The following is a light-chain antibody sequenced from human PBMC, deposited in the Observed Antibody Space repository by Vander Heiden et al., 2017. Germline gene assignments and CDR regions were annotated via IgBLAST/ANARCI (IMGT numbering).Light chain of an antibody. CDR1: SSDVGAYDY. J-gene: IGLJ2*01. Sequence: QSALTQPPSASGSPAQSVTISCTGTSSDVGAYDYVSWYQQHPGKAPKLMIYEVSKRPSGVPYRFSGSKSGNTASLTVSGLQAEDEADYYCNSYAGSNNLVFGGGTKLTVL. V-gene: IGLV2-8*01. CDR2: EVS. CDR3: NSYAGSNNLV.